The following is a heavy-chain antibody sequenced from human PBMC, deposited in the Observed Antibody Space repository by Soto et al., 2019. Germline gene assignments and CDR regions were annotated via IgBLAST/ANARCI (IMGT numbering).Heavy chain of an antibody. CDR2: IYWDDDK. Sequence: QITLKESGPTLVKPTQTLTLTCTFSGFSLSTSGVGVGWIRQPPGKALEWLALIYWDDDKRYSPSLKSRLTIPRHPPKNRVVLTRTNWDPVDTATYYCAHRGGELSPVRAVWGQGTTVTAPS. V-gene: IGHV2-5*02. J-gene: IGHJ6*02. CDR3: AHRGGELSPVRAV. CDR1: GFSLSTSGVG. D-gene: IGHD3-16*02.